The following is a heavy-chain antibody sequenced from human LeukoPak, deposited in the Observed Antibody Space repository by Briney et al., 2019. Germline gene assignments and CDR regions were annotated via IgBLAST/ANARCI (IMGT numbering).Heavy chain of an antibody. D-gene: IGHD3-10*01. CDR1: GFTFSSYW. Sequence: GGSLRLSCAASGFTFSSYWMRWVRQAPGKGLEGVANINNDGSEEYYVDSVKGRFTISRDNAKNSLFLRMNSLTVEDTAVYYCARAIRGSAVDTGDRWGQGTLVTVSS. J-gene: IGHJ4*02. V-gene: IGHV3-7*01. CDR3: ARAIRGSAVDTGDR. CDR2: INNDGSEE.